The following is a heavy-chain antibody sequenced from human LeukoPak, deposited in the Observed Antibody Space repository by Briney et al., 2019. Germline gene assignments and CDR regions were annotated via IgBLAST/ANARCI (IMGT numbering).Heavy chain of an antibody. CDR2: ISDSGGSK. Sequence: QPGGSLRLSCAASGFTFSSHAMSWVRQAPGKGLEWVSAISDSGGSKFYADSVKGRFTISRDNPKNTLYLQMNSLRAEDTAIYYCAKRIQYSSSSAYFDYWGQGTLVTVSS. CDR3: AKRIQYSSSSAYFDY. V-gene: IGHV3-23*01. J-gene: IGHJ4*02. D-gene: IGHD6-6*01. CDR1: GFTFSSHA.